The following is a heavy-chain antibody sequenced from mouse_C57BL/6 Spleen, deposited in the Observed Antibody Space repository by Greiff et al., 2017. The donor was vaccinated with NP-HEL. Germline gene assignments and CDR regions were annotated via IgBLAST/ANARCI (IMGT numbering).Heavy chain of an antibody. V-gene: IGHV3-6*01. D-gene: IGHD2-5*01. Sequence: EVKLMESGPGLVKPSQSLSLTCSVTGYSITSGYYWNWIRQFPGNKLEWMGYISYDGSNNYNPSLKNRISITRDTSKNQFFLKLNSVTTEDTATYYCAVYYSNFTFDYWGQGTTLTVSS. J-gene: IGHJ2*01. CDR3: AVYYSNFTFDY. CDR1: GYSITSGYY. CDR2: ISYDGSN.